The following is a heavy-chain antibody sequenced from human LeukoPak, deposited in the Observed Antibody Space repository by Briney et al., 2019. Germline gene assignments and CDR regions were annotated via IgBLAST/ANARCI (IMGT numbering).Heavy chain of an antibody. V-gene: IGHV3-33*01. CDR3: ARDQAHWLETVGVGRNDAFDI. CDR2: IRYDGSNE. CDR1: GFTFSNYG. Sequence: PGGSLRLSCAASGFTFSNYGMHWVRQAPGKGLEWVAVIRYDGSNEYYADSVKGRFTISRDNSKNTLYLQMNSLRAEDTAVYFCARDQAHWLETVGVGRNDAFDIWGQGTMVTVSS. J-gene: IGHJ3*02. D-gene: IGHD4-23*01.